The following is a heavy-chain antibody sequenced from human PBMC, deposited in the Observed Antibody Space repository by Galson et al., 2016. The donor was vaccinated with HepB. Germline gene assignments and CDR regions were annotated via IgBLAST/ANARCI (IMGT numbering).Heavy chain of an antibody. CDR3: ARGRLHYDTSDFPEFDY. J-gene: IGHJ4*02. D-gene: IGHD3-22*01. V-gene: IGHV3-30*03. CDR2: ISYDGSDQ. CDR1: GFLLRSYA. Sequence: SLRLSCAASGFLLRSYAMNWVRQAPGKGLEWVAVISYDGSDQRHADSVKGRCSISRDPFKNTVYLQMDSLKTEDTAVYYCARGRLHYDTSDFPEFDYWGQGTLVTVSS.